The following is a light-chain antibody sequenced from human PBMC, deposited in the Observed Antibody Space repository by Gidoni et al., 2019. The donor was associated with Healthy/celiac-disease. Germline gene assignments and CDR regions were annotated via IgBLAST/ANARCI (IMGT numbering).Light chain of an antibody. CDR2: GAS. CDR3: QQYGSSPRYT. CDR1: QSVSSSY. Sequence: LVLTQSPGTLSLSPGERATLSCRASQSVSSSYLAWYQQKPGQAPRLLIYGASSRATGIPDRFSGSGSGTDFTLTISRLEPEDVAVYYCQQYGSSPRYTFGQGTKLEIK. V-gene: IGKV3-20*01. J-gene: IGKJ2*01.